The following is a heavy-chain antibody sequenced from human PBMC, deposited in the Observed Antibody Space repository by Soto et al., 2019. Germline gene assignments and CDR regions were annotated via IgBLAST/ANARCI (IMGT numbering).Heavy chain of an antibody. CDR1: GFTFSDYY. D-gene: IGHD3-3*01. J-gene: IGHJ4*02. Sequence: GGSLRLCCAASGFTFSDYYMSWIRQAPGKGLEWVSYISSSGSTIYYADSVKGRFTISRDNAKNSLYLQMNSLRAEDTAVYYCARDFCPHITHFGVVNYFWSQGTLVTVSS. CDR3: ARDFCPHITHFGVVNYF. CDR2: ISSSGSTI. V-gene: IGHV3-11*01.